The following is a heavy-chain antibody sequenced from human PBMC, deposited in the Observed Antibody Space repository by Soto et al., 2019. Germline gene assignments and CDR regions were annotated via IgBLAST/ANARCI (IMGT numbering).Heavy chain of an antibody. CDR3: ASSFDYYDSSGYYSYAFDI. CDR1: GYTFTGYY. CDR2: INPNSGGT. J-gene: IGHJ3*02. D-gene: IGHD3-22*01. Sequence: ASVKVSCKASGYTFTGYYMHWVRQAPGQELEWMGWINPNSGGTNYAQKFQGRVTMTRDTSISTAYMELSRLRSDDTAVYYCASSFDYYDSSGYYSYAFDIWGQGTMVTVSS. V-gene: IGHV1-2*02.